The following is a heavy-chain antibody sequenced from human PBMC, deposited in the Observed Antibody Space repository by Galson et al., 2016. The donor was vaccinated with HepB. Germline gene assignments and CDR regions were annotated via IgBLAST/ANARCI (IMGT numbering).Heavy chain of an antibody. CDR1: GYNFINYG. J-gene: IGHJ4*02. Sequence: SVKVSCKAFGYNFINYGITWVRQAPGQGLEWMGWISAYNGNTKYSQKVQGRVTMTTDTSTMTAYMELTSLKSDDTAVYYCARDSVWRGGYYFDRSGLYDYWGQGTLVTVSS. D-gene: IGHD3-22*01. CDR3: ARDSVWRGGYYFDRSGLYDY. CDR2: ISAYNGNT. V-gene: IGHV1-18*01.